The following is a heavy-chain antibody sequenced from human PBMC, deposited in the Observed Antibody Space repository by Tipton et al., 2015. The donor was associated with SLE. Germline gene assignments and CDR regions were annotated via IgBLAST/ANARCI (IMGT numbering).Heavy chain of an antibody. V-gene: IGHV1-18*04. D-gene: IGHD2-21*01. J-gene: IGHJ4*02. CDR2: ISTYTGKT. CDR1: GYTFTTYG. Sequence: QVQLVQSGAEVKKPGASVKVSCKASGYTFTTYGISWVRQAPGQGLEWMGWISTYTGKTDYAQKLQRRVTMTTDTSTSTVSMELRSLRSDDTAVYYCASLPRLLSGLTNDYWGQGTLVTVSS. CDR3: ASLPRLLSGLTNDY.